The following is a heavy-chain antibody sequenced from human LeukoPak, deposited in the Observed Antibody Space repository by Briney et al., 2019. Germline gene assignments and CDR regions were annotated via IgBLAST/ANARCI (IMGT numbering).Heavy chain of an antibody. Sequence: GGSLRLSCAASGFTFSSYAMHWVRQAPGKGLEWVAVISYDGSNKYYADSVKGRFTISRDNSKNTLYLQMNSLRAEDTAVYYCARERYYDFWSGYYTNFDYWGQGTLVTVSS. V-gene: IGHV3-30-3*01. CDR1: GFTFSSYA. J-gene: IGHJ4*02. D-gene: IGHD3-3*01. CDR2: ISYDGSNK. CDR3: ARERYYDFWSGYYTNFDY.